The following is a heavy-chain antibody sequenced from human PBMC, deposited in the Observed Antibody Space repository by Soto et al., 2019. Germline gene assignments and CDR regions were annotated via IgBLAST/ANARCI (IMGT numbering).Heavy chain of an antibody. Sequence: QVQLVQSGAEVRKPGASVKVSCEASGYTFTSYGISWVRQAPGQGLEWMGWISAYNGNTNYAQKLQGRVTMTTDTSTSTAYMELRSLRSDDTAVYYCASSRDILTGFQENDAFDIWGQGTMVTVSS. CDR1: GYTFTSYG. CDR2: ISAYNGNT. V-gene: IGHV1-18*01. CDR3: ASSRDILTGFQENDAFDI. D-gene: IGHD3-9*01. J-gene: IGHJ3*02.